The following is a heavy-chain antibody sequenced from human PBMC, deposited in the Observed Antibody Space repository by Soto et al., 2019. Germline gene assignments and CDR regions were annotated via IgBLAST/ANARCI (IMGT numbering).Heavy chain of an antibody. V-gene: IGHV3-9*01. D-gene: IGHD6-6*01. CDR3: AKGGGYSSSSAEFDY. CDR1: GFTFDDYA. CDR2: ISWNSGSI. J-gene: IGHJ4*02. Sequence: HPGGSLRLSCAASGFTFDDYAMHWVRQAPGKGLEWVSGISWNSGSIGYADSVKGRFTISRDNAKNSLYLQMNSLRAEDTALYYCAKGGGYSSSSAEFDYWGQGTLVTVSS.